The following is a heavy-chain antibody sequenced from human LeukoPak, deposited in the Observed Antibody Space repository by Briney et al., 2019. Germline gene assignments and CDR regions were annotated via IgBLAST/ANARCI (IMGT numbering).Heavy chain of an antibody. CDR2: ISSSSSTI. Sequence: GGSLRLSCAASGFTFSSYGMTWVRQAPGKGLEWVSYISSSSSTIYYADSVKGRFTISRDNAKNSLYLQMNSLRAEDTAVYYCARDMTTVTARYWYFDLWGRGTLVTVS. CDR1: GFTFSSYG. J-gene: IGHJ2*01. CDR3: ARDMTTVTARYWYFDL. D-gene: IGHD4-17*01. V-gene: IGHV3-48*04.